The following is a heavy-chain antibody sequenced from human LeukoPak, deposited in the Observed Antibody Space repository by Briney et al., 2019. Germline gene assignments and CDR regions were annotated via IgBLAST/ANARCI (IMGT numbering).Heavy chain of an antibody. CDR2: INHSGST. J-gene: IGHJ4*02. CDR3: ARRKWELFDY. D-gene: IGHD1-26*01. Sequence: SETLSLTCAVYGGSFSGYYWSWIRQPPGKGLEWIGEINHSGSTNYNPSLKSRVTISVDTSKNQFSLKLSSVTAADTAVYYCARRKWELFDYWGQGTLVTVSS. V-gene: IGHV4-34*01. CDR1: GGSFSGYY.